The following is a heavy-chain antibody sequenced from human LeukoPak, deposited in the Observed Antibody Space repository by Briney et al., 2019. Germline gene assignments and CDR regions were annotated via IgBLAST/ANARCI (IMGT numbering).Heavy chain of an antibody. Sequence: PGGSLRLSRAASGFTFSSYWMHWVRQAPGKGLVWVSRINTDGSSTTYADSVRGRFTFSRDNAKNTLYLQMNSLRAEDTAVYYCDCSSNNCYAAGDYWGQGTLVTVSS. CDR2: INTDGSST. D-gene: IGHD2-2*01. V-gene: IGHV3-74*01. CDR1: GFTFSSYW. CDR3: DCSSNNCYAAGDY. J-gene: IGHJ4*02.